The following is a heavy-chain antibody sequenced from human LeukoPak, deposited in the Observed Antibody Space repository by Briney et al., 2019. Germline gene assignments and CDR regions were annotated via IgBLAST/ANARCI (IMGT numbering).Heavy chain of an antibody. V-gene: IGHV1-18*01. CDR3: ARDRWSSSSSEGAFDI. Sequence: ASVKVSCKASGYTFTNYGISWVRQAPGQGLDWVGWISAYNGNTVYAQELQGRVTMTTDTSTTIAYMELRSLRSDDTAVYYCARDRWSSSSSEGAFDIWGQGTMVTVSS. CDR2: ISAYNGNT. CDR1: GYTFTNYG. D-gene: IGHD6-6*01. J-gene: IGHJ3*02.